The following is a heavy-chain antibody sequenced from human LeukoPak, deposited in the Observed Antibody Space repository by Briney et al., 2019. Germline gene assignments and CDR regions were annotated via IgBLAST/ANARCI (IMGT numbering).Heavy chain of an antibody. CDR3: ARSKGGAQREYGMDV. CDR2: ISSGATYT. D-gene: IGHD1-1*01. V-gene: IGHV3-21*06. J-gene: IGHJ6*02. CDR1: GFTFKNYG. Sequence: GGSLRLSCAASGFTFKNYGMNWVRQAPGKGLEWVSSISSGATYTAKADSVKGRFPITSDNDKNSLSLEMNSLRAEDTAVYYCARSKGGAQREYGMDVWGQGTTVTVSS.